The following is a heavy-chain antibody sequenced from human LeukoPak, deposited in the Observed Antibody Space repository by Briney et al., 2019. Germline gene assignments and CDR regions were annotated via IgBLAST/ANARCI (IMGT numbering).Heavy chain of an antibody. Sequence: SQTLSLTCALSGDSVSSNSAIWYWIRQSPTRGLEWLGRTYYRSKWFNDYAESVKGRITVSPDTSKNQFSLQLNSVTPEDTAVYYCARDGTWRIDYWGPGTLVTVSS. D-gene: IGHD6-13*01. J-gene: IGHJ4*02. CDR1: GDSVSSNSAI. CDR2: TYYRSKWFN. V-gene: IGHV6-1*01. CDR3: ARDGTWRIDY.